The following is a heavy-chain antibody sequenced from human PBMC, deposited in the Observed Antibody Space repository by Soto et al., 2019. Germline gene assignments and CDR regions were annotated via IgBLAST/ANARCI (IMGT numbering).Heavy chain of an antibody. CDR3: AKDEIPQEYYDSRVDY. D-gene: IGHD3-22*01. J-gene: IGHJ4*02. CDR1: GFTFSSYG. CDR2: ISYDGSNK. V-gene: IGHV3-30*18. Sequence: GGSLRLSCAASGFTFSSYGMHWVRQAPGKGLEWVAVISYDGSNKYYADSVKGRFTISRDNSKNTLYLQMNSLRAEDTAVYYCAKDEIPQEYYDSRVDYWGQGTLVTVSS.